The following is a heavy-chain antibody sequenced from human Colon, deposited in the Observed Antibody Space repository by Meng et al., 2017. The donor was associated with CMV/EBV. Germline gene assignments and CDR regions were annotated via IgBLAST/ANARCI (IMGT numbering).Heavy chain of an antibody. CDR2: MNPDSGKT. J-gene: IGHJ4*02. CDR1: GYTFTSYD. V-gene: IGHV1-8*01. D-gene: IGHD2-2*01. CDR3: TRGRQIPPGYCTSATCPDY. Sequence: ASVKVSCKASGYTFTSYDINWVRQAAGQGLESMGWMNPDSGKTGYVQKFQGRVTMTRVTSISTAYMELSSLRYEDTGVYYCTRGRQIPPGYCTSATCPDYWGQGTLVTVSS.